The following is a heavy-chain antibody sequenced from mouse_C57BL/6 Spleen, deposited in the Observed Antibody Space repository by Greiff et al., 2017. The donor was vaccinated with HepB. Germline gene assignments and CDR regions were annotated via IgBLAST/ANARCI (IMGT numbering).Heavy chain of an antibody. J-gene: IGHJ2*01. V-gene: IGHV14-2*01. Sequence: VQLQQSGAELVKPGASVKLSCTASGFNIKDYYMHWVKQRTEQGLEWIGRIDPEDGETKYATKFQGKATITADTSSNTAYLQLSSLTSEDTAVYYCASSPHYDLDCWGQGTTLTVSS. CDR3: ASSPHYDLDC. CDR1: GFNIKDYY. D-gene: IGHD1-1*01. CDR2: IDPEDGET.